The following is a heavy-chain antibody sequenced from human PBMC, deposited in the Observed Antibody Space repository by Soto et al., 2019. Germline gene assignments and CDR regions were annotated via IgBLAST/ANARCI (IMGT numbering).Heavy chain of an antibody. CDR1: GGSISSGGYY. CDR3: ATWADDYGDYPEY. J-gene: IGHJ4*02. Sequence: QVQLQESGPGLVKPSQTLSLTCTVSGGSISSGGYYWSWIRQHPGKGLEWTGYIYYSGGTYYNPSLQRRVTISVDTSSNQCSLKLSSVTAAVTAVYYCATWADDYGDYPEYWVQGTLVTVSS. D-gene: IGHD4-17*01. V-gene: IGHV4-31*03. CDR2: IYYSGGT.